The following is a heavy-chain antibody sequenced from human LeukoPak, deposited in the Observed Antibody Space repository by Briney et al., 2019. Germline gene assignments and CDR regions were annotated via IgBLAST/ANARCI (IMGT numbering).Heavy chain of an antibody. Sequence: GGSLRLSCAASGFTVSSNYMSWVRQAPGKGLEWVSGITGSGANTYYAESVKGRFAISRDNSRNTLYLQMNSLRAEDAALYYCATRPATETYFGVFDYWGQGTLVTVSS. D-gene: IGHD1-1*01. J-gene: IGHJ4*02. V-gene: IGHV3-23*01. CDR3: ATRPATETYFGVFDY. CDR1: GFTVSSNY. CDR2: ITGSGANT.